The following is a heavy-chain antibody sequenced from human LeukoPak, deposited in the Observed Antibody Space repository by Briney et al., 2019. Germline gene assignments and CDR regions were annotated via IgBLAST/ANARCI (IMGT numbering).Heavy chain of an antibody. Sequence: GGSLRLSCAASGFTFSSNYMSWVRQAPGKGLEWVSVIYSGGSTYYADSVKGRFTISRDNSKNTLYLQMNSLRAEDTAVHYCARESGFYYMDVWGKGTTVTVSS. CDR2: IYSGGST. D-gene: IGHD3-3*01. J-gene: IGHJ6*03. CDR1: GFTFSSNY. V-gene: IGHV3-53*01. CDR3: ARESGFYYMDV.